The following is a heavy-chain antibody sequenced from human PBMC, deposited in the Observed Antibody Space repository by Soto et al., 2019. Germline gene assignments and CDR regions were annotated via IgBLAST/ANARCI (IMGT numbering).Heavy chain of an antibody. V-gene: IGHV1-18*01. D-gene: IGHD3-16*02. CDR2: ISAYNGNT. Sequence: QVPLVQSGAEVKKPGASVKVSCKASGYTFTSYGISWVRQAPGQGLEWMGWISAYNGNTNYAQKLQGRVTMTTDTSTSTAYMELRSLRSDDTAVYYCARDVYDYIWGSYRYVVGVDYWGQGTLVTVSS. CDR3: ARDVYDYIWGSYRYVVGVDY. CDR1: GYTFTSYG. J-gene: IGHJ4*02.